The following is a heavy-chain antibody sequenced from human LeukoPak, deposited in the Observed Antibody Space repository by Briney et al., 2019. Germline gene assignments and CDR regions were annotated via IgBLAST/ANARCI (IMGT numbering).Heavy chain of an antibody. CDR3: AKTTGGNAYDYIDY. V-gene: IGHV3-23*01. CDR1: GFTFSSYW. J-gene: IGHJ4*02. D-gene: IGHD5-12*01. Sequence: GESLRLSCAASGFTFSSYWMHWVRQAPGKGLEWVSATSGSGSSPNYSDSVKGRFTISRDNSKNTLYLQMNSLRAEDTAVYYCAKTTGGNAYDYIDYRGQGTLVTVSS. CDR2: TSGSGSSP.